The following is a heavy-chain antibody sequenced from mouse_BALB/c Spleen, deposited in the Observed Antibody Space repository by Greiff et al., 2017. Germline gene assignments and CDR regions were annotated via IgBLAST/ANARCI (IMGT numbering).Heavy chain of an antibody. CDR3: TRDGGDYDWFAY. Sequence: EVKVVESGGGLVKPGGSLKLSCAASGFTFSSYTMSWVRQTPEKRLEWVATISSGGSYTYYPDSVKGRFTISRDNAKNTLYLQMSSLKSEDTAMYYCTRDGGDYDWFAYWGQGTLVTVSA. CDR2: ISSGGSYT. V-gene: IGHV5-6-4*01. CDR1: GFTFSSYT. J-gene: IGHJ3*01. D-gene: IGHD2-4*01.